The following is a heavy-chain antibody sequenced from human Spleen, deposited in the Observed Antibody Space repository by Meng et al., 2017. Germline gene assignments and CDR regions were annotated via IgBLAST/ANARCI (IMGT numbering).Heavy chain of an antibody. CDR2: FYSDGST. J-gene: IGHJ4*02. CDR1: GFTVSNRY. V-gene: IGHV3-53*04. CDR3: ARDEDISAAGKLFGDY. Sequence: GGSLRLSCAASGFTVSNRYMSWVRQSPGKGLEWVSVFYSDGSTYYADSVKGRFTISRHNSKNTLYLQMNSLRAEDTTVYYCARDEDISAAGKLFGDYWGQGTLVTVSS. D-gene: IGHD6-25*01.